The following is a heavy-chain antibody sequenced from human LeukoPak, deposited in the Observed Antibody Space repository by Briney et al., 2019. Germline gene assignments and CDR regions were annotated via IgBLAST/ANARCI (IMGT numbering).Heavy chain of an antibody. CDR1: AFTFSRYS. Sequence: PGGSLRLSCAASAFTFSRYSMHWVRQAPGKGLEWVALISSDGNKKFYADSVKGRSTISRDNSKNTLYLQLNSLRAEDTAVYYCARVRLGPIKYSYMDVWGRGATVTVSS. J-gene: IGHJ6*03. D-gene: IGHD3-16*01. CDR2: ISSDGNKK. CDR3: ARVRLGPIKYSYMDV. V-gene: IGHV3-30*04.